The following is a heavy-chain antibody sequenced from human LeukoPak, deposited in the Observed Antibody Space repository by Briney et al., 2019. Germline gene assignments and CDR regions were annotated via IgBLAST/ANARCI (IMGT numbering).Heavy chain of an antibody. CDR2: IRSKANSNAT. CDR3: TRYSNWNYGYWYFDL. D-gene: IGHD1-7*01. CDR1: GLTFSGSA. Sequence: PGRSLKPSCAASGLTFSGSAMHCVRQDSGEGLEWVGCIRSKANSNATAYAASVKCRLPISRDDSKNTAYLQMNSLKTEDTAVYYCTRYSNWNYGYWYFDLWGRGTLVTVSS. J-gene: IGHJ2*01. V-gene: IGHV3-73*01.